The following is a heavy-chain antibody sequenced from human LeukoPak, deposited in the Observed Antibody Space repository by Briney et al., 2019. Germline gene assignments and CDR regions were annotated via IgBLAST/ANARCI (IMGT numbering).Heavy chain of an antibody. D-gene: IGHD3-9*01. J-gene: IGHJ4*02. V-gene: IGHV1-18*01. Sequence: GASVKVSCKASGYTFTSYGISWVRQAPGQGLERMGWISAYNGNTNYAQKLQGRVTMTTDTSTSTAYMELRSLRSDDTAVYYCAREGELYDILTGYHKGYFDYWGQGTLVTVSS. CDR2: ISAYNGNT. CDR3: AREGELYDILTGYHKGYFDY. CDR1: GYTFTSYG.